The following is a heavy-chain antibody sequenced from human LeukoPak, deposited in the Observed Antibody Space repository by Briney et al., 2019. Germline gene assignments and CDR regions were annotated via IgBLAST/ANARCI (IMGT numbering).Heavy chain of an antibody. V-gene: IGHV1-18*01. D-gene: IGHD3-10*01. CDR3: ARDSITLVRGVIGY. CDR2: ISAYNGNT. CDR1: GYTFTSYD. Sequence: VASVKVSCKASGYTFTSYDINWVRQAPGQGLEWMGWISAYNGNTNYAQKLQGRITMTTDSSTSTAYMELRSLRSDDTAVYYCARDSITLVRGVIGYWGQGTLVTVSS. J-gene: IGHJ4*02.